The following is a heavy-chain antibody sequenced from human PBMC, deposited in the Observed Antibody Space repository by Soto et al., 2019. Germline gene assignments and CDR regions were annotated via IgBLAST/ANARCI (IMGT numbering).Heavy chain of an antibody. CDR1: GYTSTSYD. CDR2: MNPNSGKT. D-gene: IGHD5-18*01. J-gene: IGHJ4*02. V-gene: IGHV1-8*01. CDR3: ARGRGYSVGFQTFDY. Sequence: ASVKVSCKASGYTSTSYDIHWVREATGQGLEWMGWMNPNSGKTGYAQKCKGRGTMSRNTSISTAYMELRSLRTEDTAVYYCARGRGYSVGFQTFDYWGQGTLVTVSS.